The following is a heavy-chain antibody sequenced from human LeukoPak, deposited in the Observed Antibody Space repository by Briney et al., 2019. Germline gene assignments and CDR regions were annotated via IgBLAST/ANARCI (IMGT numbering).Heavy chain of an antibody. D-gene: IGHD2-15*01. J-gene: IGHJ1*01. CDR3: ASPPLEYCSGGSWYSYFQH. V-gene: IGHV1-69*13. Sequence: SVKVSCKASGGTFSSYAISWVRQAPGQGLEWMGGIIPIFGTANYAQKFQGRVTITADESTSTAYMELSSLRCEDTGVYYCASPPLEYCSGGSWYSYFQHWGQGTLGTVSS. CDR2: IIPIFGTA. CDR1: GGTFSSYA.